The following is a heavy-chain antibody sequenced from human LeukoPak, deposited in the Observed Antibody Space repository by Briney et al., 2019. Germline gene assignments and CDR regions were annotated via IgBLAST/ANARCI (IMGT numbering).Heavy chain of an antibody. Sequence: GGSLRLSCAASGFTFNNFEMNWVRQAPGKGLEWVSYISSSGNTIYYADSVKGRFTISRDNSKNTLYLQMNSLRAEDTAVYYCAKSLLAYYDFWSGYYPLGYWGQGTLVTVSS. CDR3: AKSLLAYYDFWSGYYPLGY. J-gene: IGHJ4*02. V-gene: IGHV3-48*03. CDR1: GFTFNNFE. D-gene: IGHD3-3*01. CDR2: ISSSGNTI.